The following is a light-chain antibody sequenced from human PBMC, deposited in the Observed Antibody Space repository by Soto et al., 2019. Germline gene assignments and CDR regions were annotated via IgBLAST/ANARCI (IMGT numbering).Light chain of an antibody. CDR3: QEYKSAPSLT. CDR1: QGISNY. J-gene: IGKJ4*01. CDR2: AAS. V-gene: IGKV1-27*01. Sequence: DIPMTQSPSSLSASVGDRVTITCRASQGISNYLAWYQQKPGKVPKLLIYAASTLQSGVPSRFSGSGSGTDFTLTISSLQPEDVATYYCQEYKSAPSLTFGGGTKVEIK.